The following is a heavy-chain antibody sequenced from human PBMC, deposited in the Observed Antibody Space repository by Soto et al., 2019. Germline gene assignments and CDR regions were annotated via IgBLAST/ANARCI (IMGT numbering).Heavy chain of an antibody. V-gene: IGHV3-21*01. D-gene: IGHD6-13*01. CDR3: TRDASRDSSARGWFDP. CDR1: GFTFRSFT. CDR2: ISSNSAYI. J-gene: IGHJ5*02. Sequence: GGSLRLSCAASGFTFRSFTMNWVRQAPGKGLEWVSTISSNSAYIYYTDALRGRFTISRDNAKNSLHLQMNSLRAEDTAVYYCTRDASRDSSARGWFDPWGPGTMVTVSS.